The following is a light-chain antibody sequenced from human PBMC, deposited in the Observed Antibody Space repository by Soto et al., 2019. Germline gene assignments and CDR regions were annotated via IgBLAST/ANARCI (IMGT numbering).Light chain of an antibody. V-gene: IGLV2-14*01. Sequence: QSALTQPASVSGSPGQSITISCTGTSSDVGGYNYVSWYQQHPGKAPKLMISEVSNRPSGVSYRFSGSKSGNTASLTISGLQAEDEADYYCNSYKTNSTWVFGGGTKLTVL. J-gene: IGLJ2*01. CDR1: SSDVGGYNY. CDR2: EVS. CDR3: NSYKTNSTWV.